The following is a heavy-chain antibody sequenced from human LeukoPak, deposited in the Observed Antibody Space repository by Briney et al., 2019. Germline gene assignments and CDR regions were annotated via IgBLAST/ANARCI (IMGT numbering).Heavy chain of an antibody. Sequence: SETLSLTCTVSRGSMTRYYWNWIRQPPGKGLEWIGHIYYSGSTTYNPSLKSRVTISVDTSKNQFSLKLSSVTAADTAVYYCARDRRGVGYCSSTSCYTYYYYVDVWGKGTTVTVSS. CDR1: RGSMTRYY. CDR3: ARDRRGVGYCSSTSCYTYYYYVDV. CDR2: IYYSGST. D-gene: IGHD2-2*02. V-gene: IGHV4-59*12. J-gene: IGHJ6*03.